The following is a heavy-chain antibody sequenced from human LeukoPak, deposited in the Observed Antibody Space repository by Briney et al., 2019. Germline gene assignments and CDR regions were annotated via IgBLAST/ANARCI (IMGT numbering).Heavy chain of an antibody. D-gene: IGHD6-6*01. J-gene: IGHJ3*02. CDR1: GYTLTELS. CDR2: FDPEDGET. Sequence: ASVKVSCKVSGYTLTELSMHWARQAPGKGLEWMGGFDPEDGETIYAQKFQGRVTMTEDTSTDTAYMELSSLRSEDTAVYYCALIAARNPYDAFDIWGQGTMVTVSS. CDR3: ALIAARNPYDAFDI. V-gene: IGHV1-24*01.